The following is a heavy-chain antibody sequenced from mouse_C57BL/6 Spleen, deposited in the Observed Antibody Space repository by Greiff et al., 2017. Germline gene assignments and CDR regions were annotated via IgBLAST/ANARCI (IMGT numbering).Heavy chain of an antibody. CDR3: SRSGLRRDPAMDY. V-gene: IGHV1-64*01. CDR1: GYTFTSYW. CDR2: IHPNSGST. D-gene: IGHD2-4*01. J-gene: IGHJ4*01. Sequence: QVQLQQPGAELVKPGASVKLSCKASGYTFTSYWMHWVKQRPGQGLEWIGMIHPNSGSTNYNEKFKSKATLTVDKSSSTAYMQLSSLTSDDSAVYYCSRSGLRRDPAMDYWGQGTSVTVSS.